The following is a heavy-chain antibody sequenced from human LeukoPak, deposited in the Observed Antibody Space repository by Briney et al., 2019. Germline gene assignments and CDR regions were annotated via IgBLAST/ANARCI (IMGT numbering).Heavy chain of an antibody. CDR2: IYYSGST. CDR1: GGSISSSSYY. CDR3: ARDLGGVPDY. Sequence: PSETLSLTCTVSGGSISSSSYYWGWIRQPPGKGLEWIGSIYYSGSTYYNPSLKSRVTISVDTSKNQFSLKLSSVTAADTAVYYCARDLGGVPDYWGQGTLVTVSS. V-gene: IGHV4-39*07. J-gene: IGHJ4*02.